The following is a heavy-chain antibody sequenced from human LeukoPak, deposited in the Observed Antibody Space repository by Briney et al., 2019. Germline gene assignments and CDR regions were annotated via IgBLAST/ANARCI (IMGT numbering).Heavy chain of an antibody. CDR2: LLYSGST. V-gene: IGHV4-59*11. D-gene: IGHD1-1*01. J-gene: IGHJ4*02. Sequence: SETLSLTCTVSGGSINWHYWHWIRQSPGKGLEWIGHLLYSGSTSYNPSLESRVTISLDTSKKNFSLKLTSVTAADTAVYYCARNVGSGFDYWGQGTLVTVSS. CDR1: GGSINWHY. CDR3: ARNVGSGFDY.